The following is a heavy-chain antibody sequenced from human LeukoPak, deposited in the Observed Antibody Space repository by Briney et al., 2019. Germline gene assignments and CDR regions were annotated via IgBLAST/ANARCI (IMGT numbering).Heavy chain of an antibody. CDR2: IFYSGST. CDR3: ARPVPSRLGWFDP. D-gene: IGHD1-1*01. Sequence: PSETLSLTCTVSGGSISTSSYYWGWVRQPPGKGLEWIGNIFYSGSTYYSPSLKSRVTISVDTSKNQFSLKLSSVTAADTAVYYCARPVPSRLGWFDPWGQGTLVTVSS. CDR1: GGSISTSSYY. J-gene: IGHJ5*02. V-gene: IGHV4-39*01.